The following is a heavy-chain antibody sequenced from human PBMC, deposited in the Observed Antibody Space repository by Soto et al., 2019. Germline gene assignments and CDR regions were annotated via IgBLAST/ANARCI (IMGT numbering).Heavy chain of an antibody. Sequence: PGGSLRLSCAASGFTFSSYAMSWVRQAPGKGLEWVSAISGSGGSTYYADSVKGRFTISRDNSKNTLYLQMNSLRAEDTAVYYCAKDRRAVMAAREGGRFDYWGQGTLVTVSS. D-gene: IGHD6-6*01. CDR1: GFTFSSYA. V-gene: IGHV3-23*01. J-gene: IGHJ4*02. CDR3: AKDRRAVMAAREGGRFDY. CDR2: ISGSGGST.